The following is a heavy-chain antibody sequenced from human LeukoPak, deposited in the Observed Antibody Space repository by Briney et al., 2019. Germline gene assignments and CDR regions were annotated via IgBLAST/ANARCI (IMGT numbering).Heavy chain of an antibody. D-gene: IGHD6-13*01. Sequence: SVKVSCKASGGTFSSYAISWVRQAPGQGLEWMGGIIPIFGTANYAQKFQGRVTITADESTSTAYMELRSLRSDDTAVYYCARDELELASNYWGQGTLVTVSS. CDR2: IIPIFGTA. J-gene: IGHJ4*02. CDR1: GGTFSSYA. CDR3: ARDELELASNY. V-gene: IGHV1-69*13.